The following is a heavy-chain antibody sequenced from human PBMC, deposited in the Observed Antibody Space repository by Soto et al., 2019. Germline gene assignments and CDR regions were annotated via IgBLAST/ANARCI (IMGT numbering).Heavy chain of an antibody. Sequence: SETLSLTCAVSGGSISSSNWWSWVRQPPGKGLECIGEIYHSGSTNYNPSLKRRVTISVDKSENQFSLKLSSVAAADTAVFYGARASIGARGWFDPWGQGTLVTVSS. V-gene: IGHV4-4*02. CDR1: GGSISSSNW. J-gene: IGHJ5*02. CDR2: IYHSGST. D-gene: IGHD6-6*01. CDR3: ARASIGARGWFDP.